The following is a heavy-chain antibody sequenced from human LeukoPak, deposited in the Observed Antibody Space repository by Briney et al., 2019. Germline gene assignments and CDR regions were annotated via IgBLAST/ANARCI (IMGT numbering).Heavy chain of an antibody. V-gene: IGHV4-39*01. J-gene: IGHJ4*02. CDR3: ASPSVGPKTYYYDSSGHLVDY. D-gene: IGHD3-22*01. CDR2: IYYSGST. CDR1: GGSISSSSYY. Sequence: SETLSLTCTVSGGSISSSSYYWGWIRQPPGKGLEWIGSIYYSGSTNYNPSLKSRVTISVDTSKNQFSLKLSSVTAADTAVYYCASPSVGPKTYYYDSSGHLVDYWGQGTLVTVSS.